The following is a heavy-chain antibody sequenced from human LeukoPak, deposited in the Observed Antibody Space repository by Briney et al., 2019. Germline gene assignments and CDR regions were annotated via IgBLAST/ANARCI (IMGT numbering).Heavy chain of an antibody. CDR1: GFTFSSYS. CDR2: ISRSGSPI. Sequence: PGGSLRLSCAASGFTFSSYSMMWVRQAPGKGLEWVSYISRSGSPIYYADSVRGRFTISRDNAKNSLYLQMNSLRAEDTAVYYCARTPGYCSGGSCSYYYGMDVWGQGTTVTVSS. CDR3: ARTPGYCSGGSCSYYYGMDV. J-gene: IGHJ6*02. V-gene: IGHV3-48*01. D-gene: IGHD2-15*01.